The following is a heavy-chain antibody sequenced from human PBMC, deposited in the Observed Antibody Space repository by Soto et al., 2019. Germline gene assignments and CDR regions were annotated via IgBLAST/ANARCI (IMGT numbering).Heavy chain of an antibody. D-gene: IGHD4-17*01. CDR1: GASFSDHF. CDR2: INHSGST. J-gene: IGHJ4*02. V-gene: IGHV4-34*01. Sequence: SETLSLTCGVYGASFSDHFWNWIRQPPGQGLEWIGEINHSGSTSYSPSLGSRVTISVDTSKNQFSLKLSSVTAADTAAYFCARGDYDDYALGYWGQGSLVTVSS. CDR3: ARGDYDDYALGY.